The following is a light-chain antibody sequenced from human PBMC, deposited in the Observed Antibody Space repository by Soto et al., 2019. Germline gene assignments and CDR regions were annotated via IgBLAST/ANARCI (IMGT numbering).Light chain of an antibody. J-gene: IGKJ4*01. CDR1: QSVASY. Sequence: EIVLTQSPATLSLSPGERATLSCRASQSVASYLAWYQQKPAQAPRLLIYDASNRATGIPARFSGSGSGTDFTLTISSLEPEDFAIYYCQQRSSWPLTFGGGTKVEIK. V-gene: IGKV3-11*01. CDR3: QQRSSWPLT. CDR2: DAS.